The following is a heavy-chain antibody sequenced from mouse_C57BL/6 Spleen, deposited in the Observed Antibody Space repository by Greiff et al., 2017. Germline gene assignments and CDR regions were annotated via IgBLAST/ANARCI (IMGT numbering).Heavy chain of an antibody. Sequence: QVQLQQPGPELVMPGASVKLSCKASGYTFTSYWMHWVKQRPGQGLEWIGEIDPSDSYTNYNQKFKGKSTLTVDKSSSTAYMQHSSLTSEDSAVYYCATVRAMGYWGQGTSVTVSS. J-gene: IGHJ4*01. CDR1: GYTFTSYW. V-gene: IGHV1-69*01. D-gene: IGHD1-1*01. CDR2: IDPSDSYT. CDR3: ATVRAMGY.